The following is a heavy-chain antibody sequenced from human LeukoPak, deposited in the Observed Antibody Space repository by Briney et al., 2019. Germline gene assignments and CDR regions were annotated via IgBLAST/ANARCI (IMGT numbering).Heavy chain of an antibody. Sequence: GGSLRLSCAASGFTFSSYSMNWVRQAPGKGLEWVSSISSSSSYIYYAHSVKGRFTISRDNAKNSLYLQMNSLRAEDTAVYYCARGGVIRPSSAAVLYNWFDPWGQGTLVTVSS. J-gene: IGHJ5*02. CDR1: GFTFSSYS. CDR2: ISSSSSYI. V-gene: IGHV3-21*01. D-gene: IGHD3-16*02. CDR3: ARGGVIRPSSAAVLYNWFDP.